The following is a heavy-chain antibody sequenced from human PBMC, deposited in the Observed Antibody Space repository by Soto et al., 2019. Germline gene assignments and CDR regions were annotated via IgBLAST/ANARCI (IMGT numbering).Heavy chain of an antibody. CDR3: ARNGVVGYYDSSGYYIS. V-gene: IGHV1-69*13. CDR1: GGTFSSYA. J-gene: IGHJ4*02. D-gene: IGHD3-22*01. Sequence: SVKVSCKASGGTFSSYAISWVRQAPGQGLEWMGGIIPIFGTANYAQKFQGRVTITADESTSTAYMELSSLRSEDTAVYYCARNGVVGYYDSSGYYISWGQGTLVTVSS. CDR2: IIPIFGTA.